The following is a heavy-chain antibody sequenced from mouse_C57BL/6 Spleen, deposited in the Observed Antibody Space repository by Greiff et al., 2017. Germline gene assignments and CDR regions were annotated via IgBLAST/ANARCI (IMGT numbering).Heavy chain of an antibody. V-gene: IGHV5-9-1*02. D-gene: IGHD3-1*01. Sequence: EVQRVESGEGLVKPGGSLKLSCAASGFTFSSYAMSWVRQTPEKRLEWVAYISSGGDYIYYADTVKGRFTISRDNARNTLDLQMSSLKSEDTAMYYCTRDLGGTCAMDYWGQGTSVTVSS. CDR1: GFTFSSYA. CDR2: ISSGGDYI. J-gene: IGHJ4*01. CDR3: TRDLGGTCAMDY.